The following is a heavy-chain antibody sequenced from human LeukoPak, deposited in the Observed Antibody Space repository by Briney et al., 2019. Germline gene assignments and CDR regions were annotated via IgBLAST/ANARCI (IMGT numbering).Heavy chain of an antibody. CDR2: ISDSGGRT. CDR1: GLTLSNYG. CDR3: AKRGVVIRVILVGFHKEAYYFDS. D-gene: IGHD3-22*01. V-gene: IGHV3-23*01. J-gene: IGHJ4*02. Sequence: GGSLRLSCAVSGLTLSNYGMSWVRQAPGKGREWVAGISDSGGRTNYADSVKGRFTISRENPKNTLYLQMNSLRAEATAVYFCAKRGVVIRVILVGFHKEAYYFDSWGQGALVSVSS.